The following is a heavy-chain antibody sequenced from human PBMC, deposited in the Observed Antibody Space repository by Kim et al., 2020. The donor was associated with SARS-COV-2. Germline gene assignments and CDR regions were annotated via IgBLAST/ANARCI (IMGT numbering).Heavy chain of an antibody. V-gene: IGHV3-23*01. CDR2: ISTGGDKT. CDR1: EFTFSSFG. Sequence: GGSLRLSCAASEFTFSSFGMTWVRQAPGKGLEWISVISTGGDKTYHADSVKGRFTTSRDNSKSTLYLQMNSLRAEDTVVYYCARARGAGLFEIWCQGTLVTVSS. D-gene: IGHD3-10*01. J-gene: IGHJ3*02. CDR3: ARARGAGLFEI.